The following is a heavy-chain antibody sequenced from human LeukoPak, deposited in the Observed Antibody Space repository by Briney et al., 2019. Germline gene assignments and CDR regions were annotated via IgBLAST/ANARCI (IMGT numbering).Heavy chain of an antibody. D-gene: IGHD6-13*01. J-gene: IGHJ1*01. CDR3: ASPIIAAAGTGYFQH. Sequence: GASVKVSCKASGGTFSSYDISWVRQAPGQGLEWMGGINPIFGTANYAQKFQGRVTITTDESTTTAYMELSSLRSEDTAVYYCASPIIAAAGTGYFQHWGQGTWSPSPQ. CDR1: GGTFSSYD. CDR2: INPIFGTA. V-gene: IGHV1-69*05.